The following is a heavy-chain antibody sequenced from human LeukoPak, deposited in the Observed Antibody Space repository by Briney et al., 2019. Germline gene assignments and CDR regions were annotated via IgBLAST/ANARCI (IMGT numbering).Heavy chain of an antibody. D-gene: IGHD1-26*01. J-gene: IGHJ2*01. CDR1: GVTFSIYW. Sequence: PGGSLKLFCAASGVTFSIYWMHCVPQAPGKGPVWVSHINNDGMRTSYADRVKGRFQISRDNANNTLYLQMTDLRAEDTAVYYCATEGGIDYWFFGLWGRGTLVTVSS. CDR3: ATEGGIDYWFFGL. V-gene: IGHV3-74*01. CDR2: INNDGMRT.